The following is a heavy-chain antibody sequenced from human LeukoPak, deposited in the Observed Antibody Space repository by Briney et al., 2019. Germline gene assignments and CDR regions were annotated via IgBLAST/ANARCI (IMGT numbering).Heavy chain of an antibody. V-gene: IGHV4-39*01. CDR3: ARHPGGLVGTGGYSYGRRFDY. CDR1: AGSISSSSYY. CDR2: IYYSGST. Sequence: SETLSLTCTVSAGSISSSSYYWGWLRQPPGKGLEWIGSIYYSGSTYYNPSLKSRVTISVDTSKNQFSLKLSSVTAADTAVYYCARHPGGLVGTGGYSYGRRFDYWGQGTLVTVSS. J-gene: IGHJ4*02. D-gene: IGHD5-18*01.